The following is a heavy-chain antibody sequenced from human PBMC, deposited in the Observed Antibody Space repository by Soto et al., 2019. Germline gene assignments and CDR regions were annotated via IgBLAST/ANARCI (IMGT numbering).Heavy chain of an antibody. J-gene: IGHJ6*02. Sequence: GGSLRLSCAASGFTFSSYSMNWVRQAPGKGLEWVSSISSSSSYIYYADSVKGRFTISRDNAKNSLYLQMNSLRAEDTAVYYCARASGFPWFGDQVNYYYYYGMDVWGQGTTVTVSS. D-gene: IGHD3-10*01. V-gene: IGHV3-21*01. CDR2: ISSSSSYI. CDR3: ARASGFPWFGDQVNYYYYYGMDV. CDR1: GFTFSSYS.